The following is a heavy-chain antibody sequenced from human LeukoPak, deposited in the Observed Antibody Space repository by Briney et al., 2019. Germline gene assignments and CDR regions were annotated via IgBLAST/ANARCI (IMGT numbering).Heavy chain of an antibody. V-gene: IGHV3-49*03. Sequence: GGSLRLSCTASGFTFGDYAMSWFRQAPGKGLEWVGFIRSKAYGGTTEYAASVKGRFTISRDDSKSIAYLQMNSLKTEDTAVYYCTSPLGEQLPIPDYWGQGTLVTVSS. D-gene: IGHD6-13*01. CDR3: TSPLGEQLPIPDY. J-gene: IGHJ4*02. CDR2: IRSKAYGGTT. CDR1: GFTFGDYA.